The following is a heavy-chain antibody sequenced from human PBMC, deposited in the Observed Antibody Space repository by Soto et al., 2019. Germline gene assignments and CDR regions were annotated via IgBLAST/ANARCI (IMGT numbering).Heavy chain of an antibody. CDR1: GFTFSSYA. CDR2: MSSNGGST. J-gene: IGHJ4*02. V-gene: IGHV3-64*01. D-gene: IGHD4-17*01. Sequence: EVQLVESGGGLVQPGGSLRLSCAASGFTFSSYAMHWVRQAPGKGLVYVSAMSSNGGSTYYANTVKGRFTISRDNTMNRLYLQMGGLRAEDMAVYYCARGGWAEDGVHYGYYFDYWGQGTLVTVSS. CDR3: ARGGWAEDGVHYGYYFDY.